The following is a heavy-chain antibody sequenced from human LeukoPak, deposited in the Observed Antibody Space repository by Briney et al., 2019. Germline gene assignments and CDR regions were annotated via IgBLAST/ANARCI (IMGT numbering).Heavy chain of an antibody. V-gene: IGHV4-59*01. CDR1: GGSISSYY. J-gene: IGHJ6*02. CDR2: IYYSGST. D-gene: IGHD5-18*01. Sequence: PSETLSLTCTVSGGSISSYYWSWIRQPPGKGLEWIGYIYYSGSTNYNPSLKSRVTISVDTSKNEFSLRLSSVTAADTAMYYCARSRSRYSPGCYYGMDVWGQGTTVTVSS. CDR3: ARSRSRYSPGCYYGMDV.